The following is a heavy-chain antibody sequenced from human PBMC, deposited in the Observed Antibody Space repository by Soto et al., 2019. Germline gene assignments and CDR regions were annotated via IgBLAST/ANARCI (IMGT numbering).Heavy chain of an antibody. CDR1: GYTFTSYG. CDR2: ISAYNGNT. D-gene: IGHD1-1*01. V-gene: IGHV1-18*01. CDR3: ARRGQIGNVEYYYYYGMDV. J-gene: IGHJ6*02. Sequence: ASVKVSCKASGYTFTSYGISWVRQAPGQGLEWMGWISAYNGNTNYAQKLQGRVTMTTDTSTSTAYMELRSLRSDDTAVYYCARRGQIGNVEYYYYYGMDVWGQGTTVTVSS.